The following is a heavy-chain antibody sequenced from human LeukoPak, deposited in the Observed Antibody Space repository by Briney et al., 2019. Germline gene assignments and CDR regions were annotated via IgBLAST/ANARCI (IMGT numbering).Heavy chain of an antibody. CDR3: ARTNDFWSGYYQYYFDY. J-gene: IGHJ4*02. Sequence: GGSLRLSCTASGFTFSDHAMSWVRHAPGKGLEWVANMKQDGSERYYVDSVKGRFTISRDNAKNSLYLQMNSLRAEDTAVHYCARTNDFWSGYYQYYFDYWGQGTLVTVSS. D-gene: IGHD3-3*01. V-gene: IGHV3-7*01. CDR1: GFTFSDHA. CDR2: MKQDGSER.